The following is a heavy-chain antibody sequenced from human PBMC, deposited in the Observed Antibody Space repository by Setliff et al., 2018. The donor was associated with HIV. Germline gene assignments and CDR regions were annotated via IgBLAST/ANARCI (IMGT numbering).Heavy chain of an antibody. D-gene: IGHD3-10*01. J-gene: IGHJ4*02. CDR3: ARVLVRGVIAN. Sequence: LSLTCAVYGGSFSGYYWSWIRQPPGKGLEWIGEINHSGSTNYNPSLKSRVTISVDTSKNQFSLKLSSVTAADTAVYYCARVLVRGVIANWGQGMLVTVSS. V-gene: IGHV4-34*01. CDR2: INHSGST. CDR1: GGSFSGYY.